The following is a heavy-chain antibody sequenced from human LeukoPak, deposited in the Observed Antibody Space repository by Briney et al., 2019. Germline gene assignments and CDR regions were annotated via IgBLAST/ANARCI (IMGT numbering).Heavy chain of an antibody. V-gene: IGHV1-8*01. CDR3: ARAQTRDRKMYQLPTGV. CDR1: GYTFTSYD. CDR2: MNPNSGNT. J-gene: IGHJ6*02. D-gene: IGHD2-2*01. Sequence: GASVKVSCKASGYTFTSYDINWVRQATGQGLEWMGWMNPNSGNTGYAQKFQGRVTMTRNTSISTAYVELSSLRSEDTAVYYCARAQTRDRKMYQLPTGVWGQGTTVTVSS.